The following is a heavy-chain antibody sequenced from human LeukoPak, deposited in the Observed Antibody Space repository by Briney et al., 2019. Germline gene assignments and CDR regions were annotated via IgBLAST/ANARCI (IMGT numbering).Heavy chain of an antibody. D-gene: IGHD3-22*01. Sequence: GGSLRLSCAASGSTFSSYWMHWVRQAPGKGLVWVSRIKSDGSTNYADSVKGRFTISRDDAKNTVSLQMNSLRAEDTGVYYCARAPSEIGGYYPEYFRHWGQGTLVTVSS. CDR3: ARAPSEIGGYYPEYFRH. V-gene: IGHV3-74*01. CDR1: GSTFSSYW. J-gene: IGHJ1*01. CDR2: IKSDGST.